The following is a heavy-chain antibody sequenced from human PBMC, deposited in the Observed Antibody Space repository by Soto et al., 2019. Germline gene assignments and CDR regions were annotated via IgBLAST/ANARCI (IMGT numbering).Heavy chain of an antibody. D-gene: IGHD3-10*01. CDR3: VRDRGTTLRMDF. Sequence: SETLSLTCSVSGASITSGGSYWTWIRQHPGKGLEWIGNILYSEKNYYNPSLKSRVTISLDTSKNQFSLKVNSVTAADTAVYYCVRDRGTTLRMDFWGQGTTVTVSS. CDR1: GASITSGGSY. J-gene: IGHJ6*02. V-gene: IGHV4-31*03. CDR2: ILYSEKN.